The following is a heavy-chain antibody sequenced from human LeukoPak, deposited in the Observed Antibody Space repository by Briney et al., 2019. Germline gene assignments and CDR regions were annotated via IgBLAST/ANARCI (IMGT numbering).Heavy chain of an antibody. J-gene: IGHJ4*02. CDR3: ARGRVVRHDY. V-gene: IGHV4-39*07. Sequence: PSETLSLTCTVSGGSISSSNYYWGWIRQPPGKGLEWIGSIYYSGNTYYNPSLKSRVTISVGTSKSQFSLKLSSVTAADTAVYYCARGRVVRHDYWGQGTLVTVSS. CDR2: IYYSGNT. CDR1: GGSISSSNYY. D-gene: IGHD3-10*01.